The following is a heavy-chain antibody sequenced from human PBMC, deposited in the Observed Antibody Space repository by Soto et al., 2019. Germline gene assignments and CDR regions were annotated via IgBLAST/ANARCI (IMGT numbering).Heavy chain of an antibody. V-gene: IGHV4-59*08. J-gene: IGHJ5*02. CDR2: IYYSGST. CDR1: GGSISSYY. Sequence: QVQLQESGPGLVKPSETLSLTCTVSGGSISSYYWSWIRQPPGKGLEWIGYIYYSGSTNYNPSLKSRVTISVDTSKNQFSLKLSSVTAATTAVYYCARQYSGSYLGNWFDPWGQGTLVTVSS. CDR3: ARQYSGSYLGNWFDP. D-gene: IGHD1-26*01.